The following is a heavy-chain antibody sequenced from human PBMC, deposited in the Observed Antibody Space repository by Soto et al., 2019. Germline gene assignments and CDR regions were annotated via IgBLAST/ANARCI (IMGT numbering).Heavy chain of an antibody. CDR1: GFTFSSYG. CDR2: ISYDGSNK. V-gene: IGHV3-30*18. J-gene: IGHJ6*02. Sequence: GGSLRLSCAASGFTFSSYGMHWVRQAPGKGLEWVAVISYDGSNKYYADSVKGRFTISRDNSKNTLYLQMNSLRAEDTAVYYCAKSAVAAYKYGMDVWGQGTTVTVSS. D-gene: IGHD6-19*01. CDR3: AKSAVAAYKYGMDV.